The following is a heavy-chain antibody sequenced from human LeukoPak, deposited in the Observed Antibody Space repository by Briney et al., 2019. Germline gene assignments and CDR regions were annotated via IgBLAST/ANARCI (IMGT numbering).Heavy chain of an antibody. D-gene: IGHD3-22*01. CDR1: GFIVSSNY. J-gene: IGHJ4*02. Sequence: GGSLRLSCAASGFIVSSNYMSWVRQAPGKGLEWLSDIYSGGNTNYADSVKGRFTISRDNSKNTLYLQMNSLRVEDTAVYYCCGSSGHYNLYFDHWGQGALVTVSP. CDR2: IYSGGNT. V-gene: IGHV3-53*01. CDR3: CGSSGHYNLYFDH.